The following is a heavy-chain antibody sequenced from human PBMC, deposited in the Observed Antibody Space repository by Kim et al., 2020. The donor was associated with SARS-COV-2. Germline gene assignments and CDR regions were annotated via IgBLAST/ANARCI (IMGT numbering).Heavy chain of an antibody. Sequence: GGSLSLSCAVSGFTFSSHWMTWVRQAPGKGQEWVALLNEDGGDKYYLDSVKGRLTIFRDNTKNSVYLQMNRSRADDTSLYYCARDDPGAYYESCGQGTLV. V-gene: IGHV3-7*01. D-gene: IGHD3-16*01. CDR2: LNEDGGDK. CDR3: ARDDPGAYYES. J-gene: IGHJ5*02. CDR1: GFTFSSHW.